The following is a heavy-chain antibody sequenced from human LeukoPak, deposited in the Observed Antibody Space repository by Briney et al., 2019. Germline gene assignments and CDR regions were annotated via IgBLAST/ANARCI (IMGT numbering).Heavy chain of an antibody. CDR2: ISYDGSNK. CDR3: ARGNWEQQPKYNYFYYMDV. J-gene: IGHJ6*03. Sequence: HPGRSLRLSCAASGFTFSSYAMHWVRQAPGKGLEWVAVISYDGSNKYYADSVKGRFTISRDNAKNSLYLQLNSLRAEDTAVYYCARGNWEQQPKYNYFYYMDVWGKGTTVTISS. D-gene: IGHD6-13*01. CDR1: GFTFSSYA. V-gene: IGHV3-30*04.